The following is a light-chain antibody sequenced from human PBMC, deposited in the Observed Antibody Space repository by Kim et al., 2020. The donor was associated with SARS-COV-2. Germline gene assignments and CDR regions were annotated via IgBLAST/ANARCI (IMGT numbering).Light chain of an antibody. Sequence: SPGERATHSCRASQSCGTNLAWYQQKPGQAPRLLLDGTSIRATGIPARFSGSGSGTEFTLTISSLQSEDFAVYYCQQYNNWPLPCTFGQGTKLEI. CDR2: GTS. CDR1: QSCGTN. V-gene: IGKV3-15*01. J-gene: IGKJ2*02. CDR3: QQYNNWPLPCT.